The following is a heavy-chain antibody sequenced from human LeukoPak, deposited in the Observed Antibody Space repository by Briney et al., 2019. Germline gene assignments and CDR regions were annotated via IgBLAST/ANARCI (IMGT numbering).Heavy chain of an antibody. CDR1: GYTFTGYY. CDR2: INPNSGGT. Sequence: ASVKVSCKASGYTFTGYYMHWVRQAPGQGREWMGRINPNSGGTNYAQKFQGRVTMTRDTSISTAYMELSRLRSDDTAVYYCARWVPTLFVDYWGQGTLVTVSS. J-gene: IGHJ4*02. CDR3: ARWVPTLFVDY. D-gene: IGHD3-10*02. V-gene: IGHV1-2*06.